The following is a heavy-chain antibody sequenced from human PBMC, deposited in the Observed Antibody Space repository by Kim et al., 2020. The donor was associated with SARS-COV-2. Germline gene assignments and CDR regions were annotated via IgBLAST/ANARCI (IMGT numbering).Heavy chain of an antibody. Sequence: SETLSLICTVSGGFISGYYWSWIRQPPGKGLEGIGYFYYGGTTKYNPSLNSRVAISADTTRNRLSLRLTSVSAADTAVYYCARHDEVAALTMAFWGQG. J-gene: IGHJ1*01. CDR2: FYYGGTT. CDR3: ARHDEVAALTMAF. CDR1: GGFISGYY. V-gene: IGHV4-59*08.